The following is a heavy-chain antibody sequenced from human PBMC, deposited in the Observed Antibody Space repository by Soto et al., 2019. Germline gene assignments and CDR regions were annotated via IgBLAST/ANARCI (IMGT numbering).Heavy chain of an antibody. CDR2: IHSDGSST. Sequence: EVQLVESGGGLVRPGGSLRLSCAASGFTFSYYWMHWVRQAPGKGLVWVSRIHSDGSSTTYADFVQGRFIISRDNARNTVDLQMNSVRVEDTAVYYSARGDRGAFDLWGPGTVVTVSS. J-gene: IGHJ3*01. D-gene: IGHD1-26*01. CDR1: GFTFSYYW. CDR3: ARGDRGAFDL. V-gene: IGHV3-74*01.